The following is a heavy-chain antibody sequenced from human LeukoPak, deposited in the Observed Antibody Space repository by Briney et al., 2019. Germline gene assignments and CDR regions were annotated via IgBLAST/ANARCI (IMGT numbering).Heavy chain of an antibody. D-gene: IGHD2-2*01. CDR3: ARQGSDIVVVPAARRGYYFDY. J-gene: IGHJ4*02. CDR2: IYYSGST. Sequence: SETLSLTCTVSGGSISSSSYYWGWIRQPPGKGLEWIGSIYYSGSTYYNPSLKSRVTISVDTSKNQFSLKLSSVTAADTAVYYCARQGSDIVVVPAARRGYYFDYWGQGTLVTVSS. CDR1: GGSISSSSYY. V-gene: IGHV4-39*01.